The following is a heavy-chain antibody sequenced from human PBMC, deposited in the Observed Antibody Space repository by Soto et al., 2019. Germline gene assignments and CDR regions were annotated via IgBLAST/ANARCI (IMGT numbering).Heavy chain of an antibody. Sequence: ASVKVSCKASGYTFTGYYIHWVRQAPGQGLEWMGWMNPNNGDTNYAQKFQGRVTMTRDTSITTASMELRRLTSDDTAIYFCARLKISYDSSGPFDSWGQGTLVTVSS. V-gene: IGHV1-2*02. D-gene: IGHD3-22*01. CDR1: GYTFTGYY. J-gene: IGHJ4*02. CDR2: MNPNNGDT. CDR3: ARLKISYDSSGPFDS.